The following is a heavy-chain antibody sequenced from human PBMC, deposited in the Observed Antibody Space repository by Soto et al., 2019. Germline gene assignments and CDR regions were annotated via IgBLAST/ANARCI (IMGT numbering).Heavy chain of an antibody. CDR3: ARAGHDCSGGTCYFDY. J-gene: IGHJ4*03. D-gene: IGHD2-15*01. Sequence: EVQLVETGGGLIQPGGSLRLSCAASGFSVSSNYMSWVRQAPGKGLEWVSVIYSGGSTYYADSVKGRFTISRDNSKNTLYFHMKSLRAEDTAVYYCARAGHDCSGGTCYFDYWGQGTLVAVSS. CDR2: IYSGGST. V-gene: IGHV3-53*02. CDR1: GFSVSSNY.